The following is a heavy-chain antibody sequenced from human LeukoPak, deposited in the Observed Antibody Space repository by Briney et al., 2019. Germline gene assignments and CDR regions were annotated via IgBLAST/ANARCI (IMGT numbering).Heavy chain of an antibody. CDR2: IKPDGSAE. D-gene: IGHD6-13*01. V-gene: IGHV3-7*01. J-gene: IGHJ4*02. CDR3: TRANNSSWHN. CDR1: GFTFSSNW. Sequence: GGSLRLSCATSGFTFSSNWMSWVRHAPGRGLEWVANIKPDGSAEYYAASVKGRFTVSRDNAKNSLYLQMNSLRVEDTAVYYCTRANNSSWHNWGQGTLVTVSS.